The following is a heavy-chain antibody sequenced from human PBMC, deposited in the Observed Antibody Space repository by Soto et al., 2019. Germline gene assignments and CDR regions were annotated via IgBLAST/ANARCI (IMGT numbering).Heavy chain of an antibody. Sequence: ASVKVSCKASGYTFTSYAMHWVRQAPGQRLEWMGWSNAGNGNTKYSQEFQGRVTITRDTSASTAYMELNSLRADGTAVYHCVSGHAMDVWGQGTTVTVSS. V-gene: IGHV1-3*02. J-gene: IGHJ6*02. CDR2: SNAGNGNT. CDR3: VSGHAMDV. CDR1: GYTFTSYA.